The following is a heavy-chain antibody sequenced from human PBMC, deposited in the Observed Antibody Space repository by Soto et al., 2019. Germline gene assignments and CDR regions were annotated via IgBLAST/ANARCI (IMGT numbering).Heavy chain of an antibody. D-gene: IGHD4-17*01. J-gene: IGHJ6*02. Sequence: GGSLRLSCAASGFTFSSYAMSWVRQAPGKGLEWVSAISGSGGSTYYADSVKGRFTISRDNSKNTLYLQMNSLRAEDTAVYYCADTTLHYYYGMDVWGQGTTVTVSS. CDR3: ADTTLHYYYGMDV. V-gene: IGHV3-23*01. CDR1: GFTFSSYA. CDR2: ISGSGGST.